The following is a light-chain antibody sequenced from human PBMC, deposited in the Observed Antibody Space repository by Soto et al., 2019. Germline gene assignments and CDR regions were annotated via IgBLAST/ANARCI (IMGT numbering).Light chain of an antibody. CDR1: SSDVGSYNH. CDR3: YSFTTSNTYV. Sequence: QSALTQPPSVSGSPGQSVTISCSGTSSDVGSYNHVSWYQQAPGTAPKVMIYEVYNRPSGVPDRFSGSKSGNTASLTISGLQPEDEADYYCYSFTTSNTYVFGTGTKVT. V-gene: IGLV2-18*02. CDR2: EVY. J-gene: IGLJ1*01.